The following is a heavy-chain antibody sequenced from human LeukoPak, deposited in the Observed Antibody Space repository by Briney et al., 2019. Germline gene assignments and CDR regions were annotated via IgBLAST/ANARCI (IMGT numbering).Heavy chain of an antibody. J-gene: IGHJ3*02. D-gene: IGHD6-25*01. CDR2: IYYSGST. CDR1: GGSISSSSYY. CDR3: ARDRLDAFDI. V-gene: IGHV4-61*01. Sequence: SETLSLTCTVSGGSISSSSYYWGWIRQPPGTGLEWIGYIYYSGSTNYNPSLKSRVTISVDTSKNQFSLKLSSVTAADTAVYYCARDRLDAFDIWGQGTMVTVSS.